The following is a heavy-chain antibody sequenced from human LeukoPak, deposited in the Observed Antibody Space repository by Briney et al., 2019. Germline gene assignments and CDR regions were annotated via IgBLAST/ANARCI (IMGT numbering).Heavy chain of an antibody. Sequence: SETLSLTCTVSGNSISSGDNYWRWIRQPPGKGLEWIGYIYYSGSTNYNPSLKSRVTISVDTSKNQFSLKLSSVTAEDTAVYYCARERRAYMDVWGKGTTVTISS. CDR3: ARERRAYMDV. J-gene: IGHJ6*03. V-gene: IGHV4-61*08. CDR1: GNSISSGDNY. CDR2: IYYSGST.